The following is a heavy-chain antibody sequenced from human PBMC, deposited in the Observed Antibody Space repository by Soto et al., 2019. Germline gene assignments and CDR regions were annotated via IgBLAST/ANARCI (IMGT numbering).Heavy chain of an antibody. CDR1: GYTFTSYA. CDR2: INAGNGNT. V-gene: IGHV1-3*01. D-gene: IGHD6-19*01. J-gene: IGHJ6*02. CDR3: ASLPGIAVAGTLNGMDV. Sequence: QVQLVQSGAEVKKPGASVKVSCKASGYTFTSYAMHWVRQAPGQRLEWMGWINAGNGNTKYSQKFQGRVTITRDTSASTAYMELSSLRSEDTAVYYCASLPGIAVAGTLNGMDVWGQGTTVNVSS.